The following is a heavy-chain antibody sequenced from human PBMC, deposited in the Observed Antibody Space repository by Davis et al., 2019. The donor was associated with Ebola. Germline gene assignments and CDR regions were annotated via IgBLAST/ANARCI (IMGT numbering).Heavy chain of an antibody. J-gene: IGHJ4*02. CDR1: GFTLSDYY. Sequence: GGSLRLSCAASGFTLSDYYMSWIRQAPGKGLEWVSSIRSSDTTIYYSDPVKGRFTISRDNAKNSLYLQMNSLRAEDTAVYYCARDSSGWYRVGELDYWGQGTLVTVSS. D-gene: IGHD6-19*01. CDR2: IRSSDTTI. CDR3: ARDSSGWYRVGELDY. V-gene: IGHV3-11*04.